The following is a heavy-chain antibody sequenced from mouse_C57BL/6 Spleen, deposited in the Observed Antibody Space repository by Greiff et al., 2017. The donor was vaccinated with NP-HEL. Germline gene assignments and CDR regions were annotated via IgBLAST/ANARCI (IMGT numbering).Heavy chain of an antibody. V-gene: IGHV1-64*01. Sequence: QVQLQQSGAELVKPGASVKLSCKASGYTFTSYWMHWVKQRPGQGLEWIGMIHPNSGSTNYNEKFKSKATLTVDKSSSTAYMQLSSLTSEDSAVYYCARWGLRLEAEAMDYWGQGTSVTVSS. CDR3: ARWGLRLEAEAMDY. CDR1: GYTFTSYW. CDR2: IHPNSGST. D-gene: IGHD2-4*01. J-gene: IGHJ4*01.